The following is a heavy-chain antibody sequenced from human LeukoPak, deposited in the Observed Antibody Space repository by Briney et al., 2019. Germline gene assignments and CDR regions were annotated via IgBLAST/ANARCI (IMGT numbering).Heavy chain of an antibody. Sequence: GGSLRLSCTASGFTFRSYWMHWVRQIPGKGLMWVSRISDDGSSASYADSVKGRFTISRDNSKTTLFLQMNSLRAEDTAVYYCARELVGYYFDYWGQGTLVTVSS. CDR2: ISDDGSSA. CDR1: GFTFRSYW. D-gene: IGHD3-10*01. V-gene: IGHV3-74*01. CDR3: ARELVGYYFDY. J-gene: IGHJ4*02.